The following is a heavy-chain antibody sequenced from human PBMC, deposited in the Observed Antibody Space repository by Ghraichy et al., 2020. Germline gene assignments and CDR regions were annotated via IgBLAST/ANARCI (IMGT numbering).Heavy chain of an antibody. CDR2: IYTSGST. CDR1: GGSISSYY. CDR3: ARVGPPRYYDFWSGYSGPNYFDY. Sequence: SETLSLTCTVSGGSISSYYWSWIRQPAGKRLEWIGRIYTSGSTNYNPSLKSRVTMSVDTSKNQFSLKLSSVTAADTAVYYCARVGPPRYYDFWSGYSGPNYFDYWGQGTLVTVSS. J-gene: IGHJ4*02. D-gene: IGHD3-3*01. V-gene: IGHV4-4*07.